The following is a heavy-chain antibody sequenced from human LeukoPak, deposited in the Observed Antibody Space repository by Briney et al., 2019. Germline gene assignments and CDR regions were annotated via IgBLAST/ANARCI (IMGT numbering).Heavy chain of an antibody. J-gene: IGHJ4*02. CDR2: IKQDGSEK. CDR1: GGSISSSSYY. CDR3: ARGDLPGGY. D-gene: IGHD3-10*01. V-gene: IGHV3-7*01. Sequence: ETLSLTCTVSGGSISSSSYYWGWIRQPPGKGLEWVANIKQDGSEKYYVDSVKGRFTISRDNAKNSLYLQMNSLRAEDTAVYYCARGDLPGGYWGQGTLVTVSS.